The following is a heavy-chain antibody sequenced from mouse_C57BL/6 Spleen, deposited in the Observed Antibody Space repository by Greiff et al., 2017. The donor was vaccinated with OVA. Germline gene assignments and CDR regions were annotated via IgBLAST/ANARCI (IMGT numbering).Heavy chain of an antibody. D-gene: IGHD4-1*01. CDR3: ARTWENYLDY. V-gene: IGHV2-2*01. CDR2: LWSGGST. J-gene: IGHJ2*01. CDR1: GFSLTSYG. Sequence: VQLQQSGPGLVQPSQSLSITCTVSGFSLTSYGVHWVRQSPGKGLEWLGVLWSGGSTDYNAAFISRLSISKDNSKSQVFFKMNSLQADDTAIYYCARTWENYLDYWGQGTTLTVSS.